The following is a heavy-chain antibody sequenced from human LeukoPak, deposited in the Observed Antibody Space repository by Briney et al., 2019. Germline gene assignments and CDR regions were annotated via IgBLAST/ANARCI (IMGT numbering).Heavy chain of an antibody. CDR2: IYTSGST. CDR1: GGSISSYY. CDR3: ARAGDSSGYEYYFDY. Sequence: SETPSLTCTVSGGSISSYYWSWIRQPAGKGLEWIGRIYTSGSTNYNPSLKSRVTMSVDTSKNQFSLKLSSVTAADTAVYYCARAGDSSGYEYYFDYWGQGTLVTVSS. D-gene: IGHD3-22*01. J-gene: IGHJ4*02. V-gene: IGHV4-4*07.